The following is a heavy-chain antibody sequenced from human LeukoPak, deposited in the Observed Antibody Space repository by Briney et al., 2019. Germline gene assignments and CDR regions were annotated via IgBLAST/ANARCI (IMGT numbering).Heavy chain of an antibody. CDR3: VRGLGYGSGSYYLGFDI. D-gene: IGHD3-10*01. Sequence: SETLSLTCTVFGGSISSSRSYWGWIRQPPGKGLEWIGSLYYSGSTYYNPSLRSRVTISVDTSKYQCSMKRSSVSAADTPLYYCVRGLGYGSGSYYLGFDIWGQGTMVTVSS. CDR2: LYYSGST. V-gene: IGHV4-39*01. J-gene: IGHJ3*02. CDR1: GGSISSSRSY.